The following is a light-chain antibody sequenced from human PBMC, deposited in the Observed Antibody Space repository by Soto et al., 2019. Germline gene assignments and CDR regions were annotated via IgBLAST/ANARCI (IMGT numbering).Light chain of an antibody. CDR1: SSNIGSNT. CDR3: AAWDDSLNGLV. V-gene: IGLV1-44*01. CDR2: SNN. Sequence: QSVLTQPTSASGTPGQRVNISCSGSSSNIGSNTVNWYQQLPGTAPKLLIYSNNQRPSGVPDRFSGSKSGTSASLAISGLQSEDEADYYCAAWDDSLNGLVFGGGTKLTVL. J-gene: IGLJ2*01.